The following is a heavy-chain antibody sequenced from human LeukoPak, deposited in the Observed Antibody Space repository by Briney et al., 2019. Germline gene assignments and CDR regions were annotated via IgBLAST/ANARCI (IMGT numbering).Heavy chain of an antibody. CDR3: ARVVRGVIGGFDY. V-gene: IGHV4-30-2*01. CDR1: GGSISSGGYY. J-gene: IGHJ4*02. Sequence: SETLSLTCTVSGGSISSGGYYWSWIRQPPGKGLEWIGYIYHSGSTYYNPSLKSRVTISVDRSKNQFSLKLSSVTAADTAVYYCARVVRGVIGGFDYWGQGTLVTVSS. D-gene: IGHD3-10*02. CDR2: IYHSGST.